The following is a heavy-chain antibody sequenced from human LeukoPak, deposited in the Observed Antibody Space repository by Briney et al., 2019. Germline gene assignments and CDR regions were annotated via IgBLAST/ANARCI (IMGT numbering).Heavy chain of an antibody. Sequence: PSETLSLTCTVSGGSISSSSYYWGWIRQPPGKGLEWIGSIYYSGSTYYNPSLKSRVTISVDTSKNQFSLKLSSVTAADTAVYYCARDAGYDILTGYSHYFDYWGQGTLVTVSS. CDR3: ARDAGYDILTGYSHYFDY. CDR2: IYYSGST. CDR1: GGSISSSSYY. D-gene: IGHD3-9*01. J-gene: IGHJ4*02. V-gene: IGHV4-39*02.